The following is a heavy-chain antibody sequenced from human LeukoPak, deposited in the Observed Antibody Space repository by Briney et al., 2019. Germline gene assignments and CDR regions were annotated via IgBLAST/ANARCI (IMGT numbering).Heavy chain of an antibody. D-gene: IGHD3-22*01. CDR3: ARDQKDYYDSSGYQYYFDY. CDR2: IIIISSNI. J-gene: IGHJ4*02. V-gene: IGHV3-48*02. Sequence: GSPRLSCAPSRFTSSSYSMEWGRQTPGTGLEWVSYIIIISSNIYYAVSVKGRFTISRDNAKNSLYLQMNSLRDEDTAVYYCARDQKDYYDSSGYQYYFDYWGQGTLATVSS. CDR1: RFTSSSYS.